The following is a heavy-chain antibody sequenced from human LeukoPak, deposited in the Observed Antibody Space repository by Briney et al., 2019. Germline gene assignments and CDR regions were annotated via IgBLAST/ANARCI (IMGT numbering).Heavy chain of an antibody. J-gene: IGHJ4*02. CDR3: AKGMYSSLSNYFDY. CDR2: ISCSSSYI. CDR1: GFTFSSYS. Sequence: GGSLRLSCAASGFTFSSYSMNWVRQAPGKGLEWVSSISCSSSYIYYADSVKGRFTISRDNAKNSLYLQMNSLRAEDTAVYYCAKGMYSSLSNYFDYWGQGTLVTVSS. V-gene: IGHV3-21*04. D-gene: IGHD6-6*01.